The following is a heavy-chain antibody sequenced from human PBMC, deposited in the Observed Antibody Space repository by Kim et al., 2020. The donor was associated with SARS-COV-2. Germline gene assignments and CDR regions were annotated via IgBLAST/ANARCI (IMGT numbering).Heavy chain of an antibody. D-gene: IGHD3-16*01. V-gene: IGHV4-59*08. Sequence: SETLSLTCTVSGGSISGYCWNWIRQPPGRGLEWIGYIHYSGSTKYNPSLKSRLTISVDRSKNQFSLKLSSVTAADTAVYYCARIMAFGGVISGLKGMDVWGQGTTVTVSS. CDR3: ARIMAFGGVISGLKGMDV. J-gene: IGHJ6*02. CDR1: GGSISGYC. CDR2: IHYSGST.